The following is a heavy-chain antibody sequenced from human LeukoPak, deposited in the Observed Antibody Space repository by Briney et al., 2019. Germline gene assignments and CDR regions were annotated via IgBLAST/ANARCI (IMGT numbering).Heavy chain of an antibody. CDR2: IYYSGST. V-gene: IGHV4-59*01. D-gene: IGHD5-18*01. J-gene: IGHJ6*03. CDR3: ARTTEGGYTHDYFYYYYMDV. CDR1: GGSINSYY. Sequence: PSETLSLTCTVSGGSINSYYWSWIRQPPGKGLEWIGYIYYSGSTNYNPSLKSRLTISVDTSKNQFSLKLTSVAAADTAVYYCARTTEGGYTHDYFYYYYMDVWGKGTTVTISS.